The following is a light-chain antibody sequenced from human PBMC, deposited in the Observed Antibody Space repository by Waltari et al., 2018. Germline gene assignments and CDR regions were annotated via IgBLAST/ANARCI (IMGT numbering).Light chain of an antibody. Sequence: CVSRQTPGQSPVFVIYRDSNRPSGIPERFSGSNSGHTASLTFSGTQAMDEADYYCQAWYSSTVVFGGGSKLTVL. CDR3: QAWYSSTVV. V-gene: IGLV3-1*01. J-gene: IGLJ2*01. CDR2: RDS.